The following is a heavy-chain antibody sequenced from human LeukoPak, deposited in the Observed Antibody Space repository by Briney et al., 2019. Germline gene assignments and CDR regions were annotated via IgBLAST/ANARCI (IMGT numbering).Heavy chain of an antibody. D-gene: IGHD4-17*01. Sequence: SETLSLTCAVYVGSFSGYYWSWIRQPPGKGLEWIGEINHSGSTNYNSSLKSRVTISVDTSKNQFSLKLSSVTAADTAVYYCARAGDYGVFWEDNWFDPWGQGALVTVST. CDR2: INHSGST. J-gene: IGHJ5*02. CDR3: ARAGDYGVFWEDNWFDP. CDR1: VGSFSGYY. V-gene: IGHV4-34*01.